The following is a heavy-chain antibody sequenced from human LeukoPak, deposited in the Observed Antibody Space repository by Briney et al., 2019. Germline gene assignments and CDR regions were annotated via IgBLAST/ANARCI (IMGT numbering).Heavy chain of an antibody. D-gene: IGHD3-22*01. Sequence: ASVKVSCKASGYIFTNYAINWVRQAPGQRPEWMGWINAGNGNTKYSQKFQGSVTFTRDTSASTAYMELSSLRSEDTAVYYCARGYYYDSSGYYYFDYWGQGTLVTVSS. V-gene: IGHV1-3*01. CDR1: GYIFTNYA. J-gene: IGHJ4*02. CDR2: INAGNGNT. CDR3: ARGYYYDSSGYYYFDY.